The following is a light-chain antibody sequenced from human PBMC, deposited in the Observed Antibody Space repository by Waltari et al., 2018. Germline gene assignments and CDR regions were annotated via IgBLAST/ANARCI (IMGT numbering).Light chain of an antibody. CDR3: NSRDSSGNHVV. J-gene: IGLJ2*01. CDR2: GKN. CDR1: SLRTYY. V-gene: IGLV3-19*01. Sequence: SSELTQDPGVSVALGPTVRITCQGDSLRTYYASWYQQKPGQAPVLVIYGKNNRPSGIPDRFSGSSSGNTASLTITGAQAEDEADYYCNSRDSSGNHVVFGGGTKLTVL.